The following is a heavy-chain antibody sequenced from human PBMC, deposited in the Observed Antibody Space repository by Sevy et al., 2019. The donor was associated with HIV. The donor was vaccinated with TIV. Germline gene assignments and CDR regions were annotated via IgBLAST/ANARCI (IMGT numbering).Heavy chain of an antibody. CDR3: ANAYSGSYSHSYLYALDV. CDR1: GFSFSYYG. CDR2: RSHDGINE. Sequence: GGSLRLTCIGSGFSFSYYGIHWVRRSPGKGLDWVALRSHDGINEDYADSVKGRFTISRDNSKNTVYLEMNSLRNEDTAIYFCANAYSGSYSHSYLYALDVWGQGTTVTVSS. V-gene: IGHV3-30*18. D-gene: IGHD1-26*01. J-gene: IGHJ6*02.